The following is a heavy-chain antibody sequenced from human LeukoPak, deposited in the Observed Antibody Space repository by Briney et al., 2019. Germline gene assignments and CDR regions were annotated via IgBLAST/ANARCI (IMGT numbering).Heavy chain of an antibody. CDR3: ASPDYGDYAYFDY. J-gene: IGHJ4*02. CDR2: IIPIFGTA. CDR1: GGTFSSYA. V-gene: IGHV1-69*05. Sequence: EASVKVSCKASGGTFSSYAISWVRQAPGQGLEWMGGIIPIFGTANYAQKFQGRVTITTDESTSTAYMELSSLRFEDTAVYYCASPDYGDYAYFDYWGQGTLVTVSS. D-gene: IGHD4-17*01.